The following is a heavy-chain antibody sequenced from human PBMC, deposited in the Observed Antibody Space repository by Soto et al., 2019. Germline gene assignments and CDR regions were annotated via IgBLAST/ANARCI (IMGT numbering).Heavy chain of an antibody. D-gene: IGHD3-10*01. V-gene: IGHV4-34*01. CDR1: GGSFSGYY. CDR3: ARGTMVRGVILPD. CDR2: INHSGST. J-gene: IGHJ4*02. Sequence: QVHLQQWGAGLLKPSETLSLTCAVYGGSFSGYYWSWIRQPPGKGLEWIGEINHSGSTNYNPSLKSRVTIAADTSKNKCSLKLSSVTAADTALYYCARGTMVRGVILPDWGQGTLVTVSS.